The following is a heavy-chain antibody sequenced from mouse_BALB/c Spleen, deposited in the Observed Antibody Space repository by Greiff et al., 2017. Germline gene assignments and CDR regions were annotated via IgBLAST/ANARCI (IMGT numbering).Heavy chain of an antibody. J-gene: IGHJ4*01. CDR2: INPSSGYT. CDR3: ARSWLTGLYYYAMDY. V-gene: IGHV1-4*01. CDR1: GYTFTSYT. Sequence: QVQLQQSGAELARPGASVKMSCKASGYTFTSYTMHWVKQRPGQGLEWIGYINPSSGYTNYNQKFKDKATLTADKSSSTAYMQLSSLTSEDSAVYYCARSWLTGLYYYAMDYWGQGTSVTVSS. D-gene: IGHD4-1*01.